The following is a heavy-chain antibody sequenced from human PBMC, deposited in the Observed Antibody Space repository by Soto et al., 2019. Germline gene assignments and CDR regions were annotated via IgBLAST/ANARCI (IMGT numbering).Heavy chain of an antibody. Sequence: QVQLVESGGGVVQPGRSLRLSCSASGFTFSDYAINWVRQAPGKGLEWVASISGDGINKYIADSVKGRFIISRDNSKKTVLLQMSSLGPEDTAVYYCARRLTPSVTAMGYWGQGTLVTVSS. J-gene: IGHJ4*02. V-gene: IGHV3-30-3*01. CDR2: ISGDGINK. D-gene: IGHD2-21*02. CDR1: GFTFSDYA. CDR3: ARRLTPSVTAMGY.